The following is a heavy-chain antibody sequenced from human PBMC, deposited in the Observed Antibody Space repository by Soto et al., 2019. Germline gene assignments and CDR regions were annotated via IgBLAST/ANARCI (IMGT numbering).Heavy chain of an antibody. V-gene: IGHV3-33*01. J-gene: IGHJ6*03. D-gene: IGHD2-2*01. CDR2: IWYDGSNK. CDR1: GFTFSSYG. Sequence: SLRLSCAASGFTFSSYGMHWVRQAPGKGLEWVAVIWYDGSNKYYADSVKGRFTISRDNSKNTLYLQMNSLRAEDTAVYYCARDVGYCSSTSCYPPRDYMDVWGKGTTVTLSS. CDR3: ARDVGYCSSTSCYPPRDYMDV.